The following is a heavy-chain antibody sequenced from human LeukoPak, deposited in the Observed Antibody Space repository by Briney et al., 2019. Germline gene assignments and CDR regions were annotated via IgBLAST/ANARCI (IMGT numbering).Heavy chain of an antibody. J-gene: IGHJ6*02. V-gene: IGHV3-7*01. D-gene: IGHD3-3*01. CDR2: IKQDGSEK. CDR3: STPDFWSGALLRYYYGMDV. CDR1: GFTFSSYW. Sequence: GGSLRLSCAASGFTFSSYWMSWVRQAPGKGLEWVANIKQDGSEKYYVDSVKGRFTISRDNAKNSLYLQMNSLRAEDTAVYYCSTPDFWSGALLRYYYGMDVWGQGTTVTVSS.